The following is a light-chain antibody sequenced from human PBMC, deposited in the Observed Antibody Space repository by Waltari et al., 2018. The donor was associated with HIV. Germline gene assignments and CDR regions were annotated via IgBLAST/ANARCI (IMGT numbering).Light chain of an antibody. Sequence: QSVLTQPPSVSAAPGQKVTISCSGSSSNIGKNFVSWYKQLPGAAPKPLIDDNNKRPSGIPDLFSGSKSGTSATLGITGLQTGDEADYYCGTWDSSLSGVVFGGGTKLTVL. CDR1: SSNIGKNF. V-gene: IGLV1-51*01. J-gene: IGLJ2*01. CDR2: DNN. CDR3: GTWDSSLSGVV.